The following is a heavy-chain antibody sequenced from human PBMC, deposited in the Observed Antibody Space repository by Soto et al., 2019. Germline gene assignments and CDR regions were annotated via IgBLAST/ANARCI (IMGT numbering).Heavy chain of an antibody. D-gene: IGHD6-13*01. CDR1: GGSISSSSYY. V-gene: IGHV4-39*01. Sequence: SETLSLTCTVSGGSISSSSYYWGWIRQPPGKGLEWIGSIYYSGSTYYNPSLKSRVTISVDTSKNQFSLKLSSVTAADTAVYYCARLPAEQQPSAIDYWGQGTLVTVSS. CDR3: ARLPAEQQPSAIDY. CDR2: IYYSGST. J-gene: IGHJ4*02.